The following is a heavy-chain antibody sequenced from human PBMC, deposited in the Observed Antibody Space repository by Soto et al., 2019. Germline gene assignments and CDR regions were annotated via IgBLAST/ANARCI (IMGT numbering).Heavy chain of an antibody. J-gene: IGHJ4*02. CDR1: GGSISSGDYY. V-gene: IGHV4-30-4*01. CDR2: IYYSGST. D-gene: IGHD7-27*01. Sequence: QVQLQESGPGLVKPSQTLSLACTVSGGSISSGDYYWSWIRQPPGKGLEWIGYIYYSGSTYYNPSLKSRXTXSXXSSKNQFSLKLRSVTAADTAVYYCAKFTSGYYFDYWGQGTLVTVSS. CDR3: AKFTSGYYFDY.